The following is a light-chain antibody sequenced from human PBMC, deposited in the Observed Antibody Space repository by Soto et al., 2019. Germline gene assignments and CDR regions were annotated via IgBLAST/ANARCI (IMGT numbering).Light chain of an antibody. Sequence: DLQMTQSPSSLSASVGVSVTITCRASQDISNYLPWFQQKPGKAPKSLIYAASSLQSGVPSKFTGSRSGTDFTLTISSLQPEDLATHYCQQYNTYPFITFGQGTRLEI. CDR2: AAS. CDR3: QQYNTYPFIT. CDR1: QDISNY. V-gene: IGKV1-16*02. J-gene: IGKJ5*01.